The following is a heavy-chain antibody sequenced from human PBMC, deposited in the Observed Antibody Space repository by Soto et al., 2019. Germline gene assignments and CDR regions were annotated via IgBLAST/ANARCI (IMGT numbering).Heavy chain of an antibody. D-gene: IGHD3-10*01. J-gene: IGHJ4*02. CDR1: GDTFSFYS. Sequence: QVQLVQSGAEVKTPGSSVRVSCKASGDTFSFYSINWVRQAPGLGLEWMGRINPILSMSNYAQRFQGRVTLTXDXTTSTAYMELSSLRSEDTAMYYCASSFGSGYRAFDYWGQGALVTVCS. CDR3: ASSFGSGYRAFDY. V-gene: IGHV1-69*02. CDR2: INPILSMS.